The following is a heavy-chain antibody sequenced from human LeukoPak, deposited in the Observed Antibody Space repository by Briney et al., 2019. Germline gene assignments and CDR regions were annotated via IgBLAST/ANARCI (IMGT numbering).Heavy chain of an antibody. Sequence: PSETLSLTCAVYGGSFSGYYWSWIRQPPGKGLEWIGEINHSGSTNYYPSLKSRVTISVDTSKNQFSLKLSSVTAADTAVYYCARGPMYYDILTGYYQTVSHDFFDYWGQGTLVTVSS. CDR2: INHSGST. CDR1: GGSFSGYY. D-gene: IGHD3-9*01. CDR3: ARGPMYYDILTGYYQTVSHDFFDY. V-gene: IGHV4-34*01. J-gene: IGHJ4*02.